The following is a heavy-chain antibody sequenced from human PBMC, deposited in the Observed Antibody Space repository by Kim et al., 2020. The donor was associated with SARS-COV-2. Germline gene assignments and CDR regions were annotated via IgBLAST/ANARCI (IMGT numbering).Heavy chain of an antibody. V-gene: IGHV3-30*18. D-gene: IGHD6-13*01. CDR3: AKDTISSSLSRGGAFDI. Sequence: GGSLRLSCAASGFTFSSYGMHWVRQAPGKGLEWVAVISYDGSNKYYADSVKGRFTISRDNSKNTLYLQMNSLRAEDTAVYYCAKDTISSSLSRGGAFDIWGQGTMVTVSS. CDR1: GFTFSSYG. CDR2: ISYDGSNK. J-gene: IGHJ3*02.